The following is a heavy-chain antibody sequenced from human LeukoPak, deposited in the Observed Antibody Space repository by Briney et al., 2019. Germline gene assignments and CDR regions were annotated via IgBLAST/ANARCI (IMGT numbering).Heavy chain of an antibody. CDR1: GFTFSSYW. D-gene: IGHD2-8*01. J-gene: IGHJ5*02. Sequence: PGGSLRLSCAASGFTFSSYWMSLVRQAPGKGLEWVANIKQDGSEKYYVDSVKGRFTISRDNAKNSLYLQMNSLRAEDTAVYYCAKGVYSNWFDPWGQGTLVTVSS. CDR2: IKQDGSEK. V-gene: IGHV3-7*01. CDR3: AKGVYSNWFDP.